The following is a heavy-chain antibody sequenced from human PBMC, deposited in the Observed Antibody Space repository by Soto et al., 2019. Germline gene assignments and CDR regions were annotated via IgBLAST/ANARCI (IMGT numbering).Heavy chain of an antibody. Sequence: EVQLLEFGGGLVQPGGSLRLSCAASGFTFSTYAMSWVRQAPGKGLEWVSGLYGSGRGISYADSEKGRFTISRDNSNDILYLEMRSLRVEDTAVYYCAKDRQPDGLWPFDHWGQGTLVIVSS. J-gene: IGHJ4*02. CDR2: LYGSGRGI. CDR1: GFTFSTYA. D-gene: IGHD2-8*01. CDR3: AKDRQPDGLWPFDH. V-gene: IGHV3-23*01.